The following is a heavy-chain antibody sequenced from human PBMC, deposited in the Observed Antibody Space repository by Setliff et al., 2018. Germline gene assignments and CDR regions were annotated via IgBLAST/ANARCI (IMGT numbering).Heavy chain of an antibody. CDR2: IIHSGST. D-gene: IGHD6-19*01. V-gene: IGHV4-34*12. Sequence: SETLSLTCAVYGGSFSGYYWSWIRQPPGKRLEWIGEIIHSGSTNYNPSLKSRVTISMDTSKNQFSLKLSSVTAADMAVYYRAREQWLDPPGYYYMDVWAKGTTVTVSS. CDR3: AREQWLDPPGYYYMDV. J-gene: IGHJ6*03. CDR1: GGSFSGYY.